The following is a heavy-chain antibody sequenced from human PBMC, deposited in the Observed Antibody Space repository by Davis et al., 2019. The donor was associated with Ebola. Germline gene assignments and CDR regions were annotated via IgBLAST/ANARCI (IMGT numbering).Heavy chain of an antibody. D-gene: IGHD3-10*01. J-gene: IGHJ6*02. Sequence: GGSLRLSCAASGFTFSSYWMSWVRQAPGKGLEWVANIKQDGSEKYYADSVKGRFTISRDNSKNTLYLQMNSLRAEDTAVYYCARVKPIYGSGSYHYYGMDVWGQGTTVTVSS. CDR2: IKQDGSEK. CDR1: GFTFSSYW. V-gene: IGHV3-7*01. CDR3: ARVKPIYGSGSYHYYGMDV.